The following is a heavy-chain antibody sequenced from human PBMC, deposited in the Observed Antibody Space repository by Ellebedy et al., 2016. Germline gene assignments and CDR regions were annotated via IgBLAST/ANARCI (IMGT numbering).Heavy chain of an antibody. CDR2: MRGDDGKT. CDR1: GLIVSSFF. Sequence: GGSLRLSXAPSGLIVSSFFMGWVRQAPGKGLEWVSTMRGDDGKTHLADSVKGRFTMSRDIPKNTVYLQMNRLRAEDTAVYYCRQGHYADYWGQGTLVTVSP. V-gene: IGHV3-23*01. J-gene: IGHJ4*02. CDR3: RQGHYADY.